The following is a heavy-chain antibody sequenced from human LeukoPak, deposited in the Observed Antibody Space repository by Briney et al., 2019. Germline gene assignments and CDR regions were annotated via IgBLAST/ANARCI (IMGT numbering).Heavy chain of an antibody. CDR3: ARDRSNYYGMDV. V-gene: IGHV4-30-4*01. CDR1: GYSISSGYY. Sequence: SETLSLTCTVSGYSISSGYYWSWIRQPPGKGLEWIGYIYYSGSTYYNPSLKSRVTIPVDTSKNQFSLKLSSVTAADTAVYYCARDRSNYYGMDVWGQGTTVTVSS. J-gene: IGHJ6*02. CDR2: IYYSGST.